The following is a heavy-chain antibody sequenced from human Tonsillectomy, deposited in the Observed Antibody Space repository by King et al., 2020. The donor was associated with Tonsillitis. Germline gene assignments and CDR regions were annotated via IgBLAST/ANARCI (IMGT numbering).Heavy chain of an antibody. V-gene: IGHV4-61*02. D-gene: IGHD6-19*01. CDR1: GGSISSGSYC. Sequence: QLQESGPGLVKPSQTLSLTCTVSGGSISSGSYCWRWIRPPAGKGLEWIGRIYTSGSTKYNPSLKSRVTISGDTSKNQFSLKLSSVTAADTAVYYCARTGYSSGWPMDYWGQGTLVTVSS. CDR3: ARTGYSSGWPMDY. J-gene: IGHJ4*02. CDR2: IYTSGST.